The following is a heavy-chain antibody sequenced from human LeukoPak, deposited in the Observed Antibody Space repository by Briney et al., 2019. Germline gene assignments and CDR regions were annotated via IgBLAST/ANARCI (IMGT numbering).Heavy chain of an antibody. Sequence: TGGSLRLSCAASGFTFSSYAMTWVPQAPGKGLEWVSSISVNGGTTYYAGSVKGRFTNSRDSSKDTLYLQMNSLRAEDTAVYYCVKGGGNVRRYFEYWGQGTLVTVSS. V-gene: IGHV3-23*01. D-gene: IGHD4-23*01. CDR3: VKGGGNVRRYFEY. J-gene: IGHJ4*02. CDR2: ISVNGGTT. CDR1: GFTFSSYA.